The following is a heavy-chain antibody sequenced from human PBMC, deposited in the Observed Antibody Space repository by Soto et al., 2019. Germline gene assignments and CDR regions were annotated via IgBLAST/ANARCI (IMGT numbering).Heavy chain of an antibody. V-gene: IGHV3-33*01. Sequence: PGGSLRLSCAASGFTFSNYGMHWVRQAPGKGLEWVAVIWYDGSNEYYADSVKGRFTISRDNSKNTLYLQMNSLRAEDTAVYYCARDDIPGRAVAIYGMDVWGQGTTVTAP. J-gene: IGHJ6*02. CDR2: IWYDGSNE. CDR3: ARDDIPGRAVAIYGMDV. D-gene: IGHD6-19*01. CDR1: GFTFSNYG.